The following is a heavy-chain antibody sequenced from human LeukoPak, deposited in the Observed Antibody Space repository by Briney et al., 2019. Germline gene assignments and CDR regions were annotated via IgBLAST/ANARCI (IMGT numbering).Heavy chain of an antibody. V-gene: IGHV3-20*04. D-gene: IGHD3-10*01. Sequence: GGSLRLSCAASGFTFDDYGMSWVRQAPGKGLEWVSGINWNGGSTAYGDSVKGRFTISRDNAKNSLYVQMSSLRAEDTALYYCARSMVRGVDAQSFDYWGQGTLATVSS. CDR3: ARSMVRGVDAQSFDY. CDR1: GFTFDDYG. CDR2: INWNGGST. J-gene: IGHJ4*02.